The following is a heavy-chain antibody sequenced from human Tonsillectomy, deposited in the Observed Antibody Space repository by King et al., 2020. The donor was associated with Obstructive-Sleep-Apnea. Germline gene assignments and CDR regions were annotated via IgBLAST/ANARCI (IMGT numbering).Heavy chain of an antibody. CDR3: ARGGQDRIGYDQYYFDY. CDR1: GYTFTSYA. J-gene: IGHJ4*02. Sequence: QLVQSGSELKKPGASVKVSRKASGYTFTSYAMNWVRQAPGQGLEWMGWINTNTGNPTYAQGFTGRFVFSLDTSGRTAYLQISSLKAEDSAVYYCARGGQDRIGYDQYYFDYWGQGTLVTVSS. CDR2: INTNTGNP. D-gene: IGHD3-22*01. V-gene: IGHV7-4-1*02.